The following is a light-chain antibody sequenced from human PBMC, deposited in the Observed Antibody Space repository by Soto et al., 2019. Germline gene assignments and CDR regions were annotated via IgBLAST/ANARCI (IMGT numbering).Light chain of an antibody. V-gene: IGLV1-44*01. CDR3: SSYAGSNSV. CDR1: SSHIGSNT. Sequence: QAVLTQPPSASGTPGQRVIISCSGSSSHIGSNTVNWYQQLPGTAPKLLIYSNNQRPSGVPDRFSGSKSGTSASLAISGLQSEDEADYYCSSYAGSNSVFGTGTEVTVL. CDR2: SNN. J-gene: IGLJ1*01.